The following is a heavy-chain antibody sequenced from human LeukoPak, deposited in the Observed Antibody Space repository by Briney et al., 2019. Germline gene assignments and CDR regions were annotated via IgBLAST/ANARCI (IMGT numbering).Heavy chain of an antibody. J-gene: IGHJ4*02. CDR3: ERDAALDYGGNSRYYFDY. CDR2: ISSSSGYI. V-gene: IGHV3-21*01. CDR1: GFTFSNYS. Sequence: GGSLRLSCAASGFTFSNYSMNWVRQAPGKGLEWVSSISSSSGYIYYADSVKGRFTISRDNAKNSLYLQMNSLRAEDTAVYYCERDAALDYGGNSRYYFDYWGQGTLVTVPS. D-gene: IGHD4-23*01.